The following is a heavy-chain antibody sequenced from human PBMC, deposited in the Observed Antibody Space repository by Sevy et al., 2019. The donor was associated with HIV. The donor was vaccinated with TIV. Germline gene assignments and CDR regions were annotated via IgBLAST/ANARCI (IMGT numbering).Heavy chain of an antibody. CDR3: AKYYGSGSYYKTPFDY. V-gene: IGHV3-23*01. Sequence: GSLRLSCAASGFTFSSYAMSWVRQAPGKGLEWVSAISGSGGSTYYADSVKGRFTISRDNSKNTLYLQMNSLRAEDTAVYYCAKYYGSGSYYKTPFDYWGQGTLVTVSS. D-gene: IGHD3-10*01. CDR1: GFTFSSYA. CDR2: ISGSGGST. J-gene: IGHJ4*02.